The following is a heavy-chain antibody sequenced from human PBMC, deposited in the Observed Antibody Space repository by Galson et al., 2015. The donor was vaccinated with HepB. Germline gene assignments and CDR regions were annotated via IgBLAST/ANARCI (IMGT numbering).Heavy chain of an antibody. CDR3: ARGVAAPEGPYYYYMDV. Sequence: SVKVSCKASGGTFSSYAISWVRQAPGQGLEWMGGIIPIFGTANYAQKFQGRVTITADKSTSTAYMELSSLRSEDTAVYYCARGVAAPEGPYYYYMDVWGKGTTVTVSS. J-gene: IGHJ6*03. V-gene: IGHV1-69*06. D-gene: IGHD6-6*01. CDR1: GGTFSSYA. CDR2: IIPIFGTA.